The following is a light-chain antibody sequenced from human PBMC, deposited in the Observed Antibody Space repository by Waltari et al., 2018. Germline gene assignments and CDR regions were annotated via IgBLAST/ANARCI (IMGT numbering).Light chain of an antibody. CDR3: NSHTTVSSLV. Sequence: QSALTQPASVSGSPGQSITISCTGTSSDIGASNYVSWYQQHPGNAPNLLIYDVTYRPSGVSSRFSGSKSGNTASLTISGLQAEDEADYYCNSHTTVSSLVFGTGTKVTVL. CDR1: SSDIGASNY. CDR2: DVT. V-gene: IGLV2-14*03. J-gene: IGLJ1*01.